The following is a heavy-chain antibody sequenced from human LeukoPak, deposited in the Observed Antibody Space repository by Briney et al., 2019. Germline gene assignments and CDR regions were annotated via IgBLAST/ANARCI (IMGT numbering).Heavy chain of an antibody. CDR2: IVVGSGNT. Sequence: SVKVSCKASGFTFTSSAVQWVRQARGQRLEWIGWIVVGSGNTNYAQKFQERVTITRDMPTSTAYMELSSLRSEDTAVYYCAAATRFGELTYFDYWGQGTLVTVSS. V-gene: IGHV1-58*01. CDR3: AAATRFGELTYFDY. D-gene: IGHD3-10*01. CDR1: GFTFTSSA. J-gene: IGHJ4*02.